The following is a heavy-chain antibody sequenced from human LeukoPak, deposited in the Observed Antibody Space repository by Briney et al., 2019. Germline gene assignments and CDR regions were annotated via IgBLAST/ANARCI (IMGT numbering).Heavy chain of an antibody. Sequence: GGSLRLSCAASGFSFSGYTLHWVRQAPGEGLEWVASISHDVTNTYYADSVKGRFTIPRDNSKNTLYVQMNSLRAEDTAIYYCARDWDSGYGLDSFDVWGQGTMVTVSS. D-gene: IGHD5-12*01. CDR2: ISHDVTNT. J-gene: IGHJ3*01. CDR3: ARDWDSGYGLDSFDV. V-gene: IGHV3-30*01. CDR1: GFSFSGYT.